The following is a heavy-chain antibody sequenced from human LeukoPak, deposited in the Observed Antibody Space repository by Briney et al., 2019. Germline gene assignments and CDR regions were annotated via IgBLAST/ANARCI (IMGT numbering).Heavy chain of an antibody. V-gene: IGHV4-61*01. CDR1: GGSVSSGPYY. Sequence: PSETLSLTCTVSGGSVSSGPYYWSWIRQPPGKGLEWIGYIYHSGNTNYNPSLKSRVTISVDTSKNQFSLKLNSVTAADTAIYYCARETNAGYDFWSGSKETYFDCWGQGTLVTVSS. D-gene: IGHD3-3*01. CDR3: ARETNAGYDFWSGSKETYFDC. CDR2: IYHSGNT. J-gene: IGHJ4*02.